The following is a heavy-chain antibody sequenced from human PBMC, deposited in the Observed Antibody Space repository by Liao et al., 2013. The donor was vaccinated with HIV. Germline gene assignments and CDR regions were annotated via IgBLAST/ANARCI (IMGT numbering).Heavy chain of an antibody. CDR2: IYYSGST. V-gene: IGHV4-30-2*01. CDR1: GGSISSGGYS. D-gene: IGHD3-10*01. Sequence: QLQLQESGSGLVKPSQTLSLTCAVSGGSISSGGYSWSWIRQPPGKGLEWIGYIYYSGSTNYNPSLKSRVTISVDTSKNQFSLKLSSVTAADTAVYYCARDRSYYGSGSYHRIQYFDYWGQGTLVTVSS. CDR3: ARDRSYYGSGSYHRIQYFDY. J-gene: IGHJ4*02.